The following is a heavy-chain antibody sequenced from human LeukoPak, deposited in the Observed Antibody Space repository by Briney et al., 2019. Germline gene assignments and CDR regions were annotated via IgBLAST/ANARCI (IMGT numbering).Heavy chain of an antibody. Sequence: SETLSLTCTVSGGSISSYYWSWIRQPAGKGLEWIWRIYTSGSTNYNPSLKSRVTMSVDTSKNQFSLKLSSVTAADTAVYYCARESIVVVPPDYYYYYFMDVWGKGTTVTVSS. CDR3: ARESIVVVPPDYYYYYFMDV. CDR1: GGSISSYY. CDR2: IYTSGST. J-gene: IGHJ6*03. D-gene: IGHD2-2*01. V-gene: IGHV4-4*07.